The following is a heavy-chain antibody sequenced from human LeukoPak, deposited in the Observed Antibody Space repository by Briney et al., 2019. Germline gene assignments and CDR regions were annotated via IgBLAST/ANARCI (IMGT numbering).Heavy chain of an antibody. J-gene: IGHJ6*02. CDR2: IYHSGST. Sequence: SETLSLTCAVSGGSISSSNWWSWVRQPPGKGLEWIGEIYHSGSTNYNPSLKSRVTISVDKSKNQFSLKLSSVTAADTAVYYCARDSFLCYYYGMDVWGQGTTVTVSS. D-gene: IGHD2-21*01. CDR3: ARDSFLCYYYGMDV. V-gene: IGHV4-4*02. CDR1: GGSISSSNW.